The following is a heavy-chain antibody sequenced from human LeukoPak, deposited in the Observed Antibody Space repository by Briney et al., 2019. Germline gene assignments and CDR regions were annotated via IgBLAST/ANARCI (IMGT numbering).Heavy chain of an antibody. CDR3: AREAAALDDAFDI. CDR2: ISSSGRMI. D-gene: IGHD1-1*01. J-gene: IGHJ3*02. Sequence: PGGSLRLSCAASGFTFSSYEMNWVRQAPGKGLEWVSYISSSGRMIYYADSVKGRFTISRDNAKNSLHLQMNSLRVEDTAVYYCAREAAALDDAFDIWGQGTVVTVSS. CDR1: GFTFSSYE. V-gene: IGHV3-48*03.